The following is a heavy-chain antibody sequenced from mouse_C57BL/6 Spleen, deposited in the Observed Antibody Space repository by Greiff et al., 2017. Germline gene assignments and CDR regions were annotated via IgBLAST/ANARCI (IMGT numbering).Heavy chain of an antibody. J-gene: IGHJ3*01. Sequence: VKLMESGPGLVAPSQSLSITCTVSGFSLTSYGVHWVRQPPGKGLEWLVVIWSDGSTTYNSALKSRLSISKDNSKSQVFLKMNSLQTDDTAMYYCASLDSSGYWSAYWGQGTLVTVSA. D-gene: IGHD3-2*02. CDR3: ASLDSSGYWSAY. CDR2: IWSDGST. V-gene: IGHV2-6*03. CDR1: GFSLTSYG.